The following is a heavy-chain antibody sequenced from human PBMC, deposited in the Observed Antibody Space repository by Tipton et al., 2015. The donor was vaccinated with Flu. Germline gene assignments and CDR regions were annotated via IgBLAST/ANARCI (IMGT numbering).Heavy chain of an antibody. CDR3: ARGSLIAARPIDY. V-gene: IGHV4-34*01. D-gene: IGHD6-6*01. J-gene: IGHJ4*02. CDR1: GGSFSGYY. Sequence: TLSLTCAVYGGSFSGYYWSWIRQPPGKGLEWIGEINHSGSTNYNPSLKSRVTISVDTSKNQFSLKPSSVTAADTAVYYCARGSLIAARPIDYWGQGTLVTVSS. CDR2: INHSGST.